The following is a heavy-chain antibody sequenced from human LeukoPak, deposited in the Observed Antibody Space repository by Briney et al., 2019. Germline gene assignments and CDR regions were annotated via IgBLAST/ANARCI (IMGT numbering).Heavy chain of an antibody. V-gene: IGHV3-48*03. Sequence: PGGSLRLSCEASGFTFSSYEMNWVRQAPGKGLEWVSYISSSGSTIYYADSVKGRFTISRDNAKNSLYMQMNSLRAEDTAVYYCATNPIKKLAAMGHDAFDIWGQGTMVTVSS. D-gene: IGHD2-2*01. CDR3: ATNPIKKLAAMGHDAFDI. CDR1: GFTFSSYE. J-gene: IGHJ3*02. CDR2: ISSSGSTI.